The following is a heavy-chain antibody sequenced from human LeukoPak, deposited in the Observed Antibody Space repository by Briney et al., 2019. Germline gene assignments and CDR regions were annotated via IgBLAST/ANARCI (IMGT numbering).Heavy chain of an antibody. D-gene: IGHD4-11*01. V-gene: IGHV4-34*01. CDR3: ARVMTTVPNFPRRFDP. J-gene: IGHJ5*02. CDR1: GGSFSGYY. Sequence: SETLSLTCAVYGGSFSGYYWSWIRQPPGKGLEWIGEINHSGSTNYNPSLKSRVTISVDTSKNQFSPKLSSVTAADTAVYYCARVMTTVPNFPRRFDPWGQGTLVTVSS. CDR2: INHSGST.